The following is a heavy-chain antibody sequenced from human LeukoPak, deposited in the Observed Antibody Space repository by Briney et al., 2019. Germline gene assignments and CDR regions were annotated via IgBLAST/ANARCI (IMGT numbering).Heavy chain of an antibody. D-gene: IGHD1-1*01. J-gene: IGHJ4*02. CDR3: VKDRWIDY. V-gene: IGHV3-64D*06. CDR1: GFSFRSYA. CDR2: ISSEGATT. Sequence: GGSLRLSCLVSGFSFRSYAMHWVRQAPGKGLEYVSSISSEGATTYYTDSVKGRFTISRDNSKNMLYLQMSSLRTEDTGICYCVKDRWIDYWGQGARVTVSS.